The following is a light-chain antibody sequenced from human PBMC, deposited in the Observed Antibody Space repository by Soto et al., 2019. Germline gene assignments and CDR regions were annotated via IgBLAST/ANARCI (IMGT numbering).Light chain of an antibody. CDR1: SSNIGAGYD. CDR3: QSFESSLSAVV. Sequence: QSVLTQPPSVSGAPGQRVTISCTGSSSNIGAGYDVHWYLQVPGTAPKLLIYGNGNRPSGVPDRFSGPKSGTSASLAITGLQAEDEADYYCQSFESSLSAVVFGGGTKLTVL. CDR2: GNG. J-gene: IGLJ2*01. V-gene: IGLV1-40*01.